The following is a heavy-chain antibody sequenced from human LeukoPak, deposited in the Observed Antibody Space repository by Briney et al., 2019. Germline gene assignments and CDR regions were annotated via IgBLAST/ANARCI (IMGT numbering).Heavy chain of an antibody. Sequence: SGTLSLTCAVSGGSISNSNWWSWVRQPPGKGLEWIGEIYHSGSTNYNPSLKSRVTISVDKSKNRFSLKLSSVTAADTAVYYCAREVAVAGTNYFDYWGQGTLVTVSS. CDR3: AREVAVAGTNYFDY. CDR1: GGSISNSNW. D-gene: IGHD6-19*01. V-gene: IGHV4-4*02. CDR2: IYHSGST. J-gene: IGHJ4*02.